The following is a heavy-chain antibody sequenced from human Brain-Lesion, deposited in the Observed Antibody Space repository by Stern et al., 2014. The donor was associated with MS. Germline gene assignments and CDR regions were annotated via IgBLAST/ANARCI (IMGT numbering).Heavy chain of an antibody. J-gene: IGHJ4*02. V-gene: IGHV3-30*18. CDR1: GFTFRNPG. D-gene: IGHD3-22*01. CDR2: ISYAGSNE. Sequence: QLVESGGGLAQPGRSLRLSWAGPGFTFRNPGMHWVRPAPGKGPEGVAVISYAGSNEYYADSVKGRFPISRDNSKNTLYLQMHSLRTEDTAVYYCAKGRFPYYYDTSGYYAPLDYWGQGTLVTVSS. CDR3: AKGRFPYYYDTSGYYAPLDY.